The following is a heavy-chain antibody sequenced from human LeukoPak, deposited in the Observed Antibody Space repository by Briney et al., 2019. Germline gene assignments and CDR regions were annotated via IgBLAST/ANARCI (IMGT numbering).Heavy chain of an antibody. CDR1: GGSISSHY. V-gene: IGHV4-59*11. Sequence: SETLSLTCTVSGGSISSHYWSWIRQPPGKGLEWIGYIYYSGSTNYNPPLKSRVTISVDTSKNQFSLKLSSVTAADTAVYYCARSLRDYYDSSGYCLNWSRYYYYMDVWGKGTTVTVSS. D-gene: IGHD3-22*01. CDR2: IYYSGST. CDR3: ARSLRDYYDSSGYCLNWSRYYYYMDV. J-gene: IGHJ6*03.